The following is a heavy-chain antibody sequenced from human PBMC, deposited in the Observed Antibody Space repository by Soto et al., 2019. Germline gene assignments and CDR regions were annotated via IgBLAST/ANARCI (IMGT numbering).Heavy chain of an antibody. CDR2: ISGSGGST. Sequence: PGGSLRLSCAASGFTFSSYAMSWVRQAPGKGLEWVSAISGSGGSTYYADSVKGRFTISRDNSKNTLYLQMNSLRAEDTAVYYCAKDFVYYDYIWGSYPVDYWGQGTLVTVSS. V-gene: IGHV3-23*01. CDR1: GFTFSSYA. CDR3: AKDFVYYDYIWGSYPVDY. D-gene: IGHD3-16*02. J-gene: IGHJ4*02.